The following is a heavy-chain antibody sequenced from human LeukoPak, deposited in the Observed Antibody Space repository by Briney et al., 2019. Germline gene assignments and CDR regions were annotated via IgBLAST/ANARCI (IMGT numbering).Heavy chain of an antibody. CDR1: GFTFSSYA. CDR3: ARRWSFDY. D-gene: IGHD4-23*01. Sequence: PGGSLRLSCAASGFTFSSYAMHWVRQAPGKGLEWVAVISYDVSNKYDADSVKGRFTISRDNSKNTLYLQMNSLRAEDTAVYYCARRWSFDYWGQGTLVTVSS. J-gene: IGHJ4*02. CDR2: ISYDVSNK. V-gene: IGHV3-30*04.